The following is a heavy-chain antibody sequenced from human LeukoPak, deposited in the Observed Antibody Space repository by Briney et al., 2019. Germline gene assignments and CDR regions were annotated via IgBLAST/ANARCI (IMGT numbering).Heavy chain of an antibody. CDR2: INPSGGST. CDR3: ARDQYCSSTSCYVDWFDP. Sequence: ASVKVSCKASGGTFIIYAISWVRQAPGQGLEWMGIINPSGGSTSYAQKFQGRVTMTRDTSTSTVYMELSSLRSEDTAVYYCARDQYCSSTSCYVDWFDPWGQGTLVTVSS. D-gene: IGHD2-2*01. V-gene: IGHV1-46*01. CDR1: GGTFIIYA. J-gene: IGHJ5*02.